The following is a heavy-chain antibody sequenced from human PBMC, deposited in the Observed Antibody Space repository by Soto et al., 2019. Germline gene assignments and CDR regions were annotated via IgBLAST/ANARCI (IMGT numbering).Heavy chain of an antibody. V-gene: IGHV1-46*01. J-gene: IGHJ3*02. Sequence: QVQLVQSGAEVKKPGASVKVSCKASGYTFTSYYMHWVRQAPGQGLEWMGIINPSGGSTSYAQKFQGRVTMTRDTSTSTVYMELSSLRSEDTAVYYCARDETDMITFGGVIVPDAFDIWGQGTMVTVSS. CDR1: GYTFTSYY. CDR3: ARDETDMITFGGVIVPDAFDI. D-gene: IGHD3-16*02. CDR2: INPSGGST.